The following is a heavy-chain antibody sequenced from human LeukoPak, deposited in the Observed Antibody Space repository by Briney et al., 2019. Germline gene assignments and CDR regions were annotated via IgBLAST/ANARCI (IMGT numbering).Heavy chain of an antibody. CDR2: IYPGDSDT. D-gene: IGHD2-8*01. J-gene: IGHJ6*03. Sequence: GESLKISCKGSGYSFTNYWIGWVRQMPGKGLGWMGIIYPGDSDTRYRPSFQGQVPTSANKSISTAYLQWSSLKASDTAMYYCARLAFCTNAVCFSNYYYSMDVWGRGTTVTVSS. V-gene: IGHV5-51*01. CDR1: GYSFTNYW. CDR3: ARLAFCTNAVCFSNYYYSMDV.